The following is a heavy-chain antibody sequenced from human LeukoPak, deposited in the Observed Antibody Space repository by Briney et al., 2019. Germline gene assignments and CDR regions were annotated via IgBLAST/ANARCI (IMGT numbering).Heavy chain of an antibody. J-gene: IGHJ4*02. CDR3: ARDLYDSGAYSSPIDY. V-gene: IGHV3-48*03. D-gene: IGHD3-22*01. Sequence: GGSLRLSCAASGFTFSSHEMNWVRQAPGMGLEWVAYVGSGGSSMHYADSVKGRFTISRDNAKNSLYLQMNSLRDEDSAVYYCARDLYDSGAYSSPIDYWGQGTLVTVSS. CDR2: VGSGGSSM. CDR1: GFTFSSHE.